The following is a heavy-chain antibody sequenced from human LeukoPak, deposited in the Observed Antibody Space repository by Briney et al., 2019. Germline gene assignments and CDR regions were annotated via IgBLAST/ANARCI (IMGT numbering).Heavy chain of an antibody. CDR2: INHSGST. Sequence: KSSETLSLTCAVYGGSFSGYYWSWIRQPPGKGLDWIGEINHSGSTNYNPSLKSRVTISVDTSKSQFSLKLSSVTAADTAVYYCARGVTIFGVVIISSSNFYFDYWGQGTLVTVSS. V-gene: IGHV4-34*01. J-gene: IGHJ4*02. CDR3: ARGVTIFGVVIISSSNFYFDY. CDR1: GGSFSGYY. D-gene: IGHD3-3*01.